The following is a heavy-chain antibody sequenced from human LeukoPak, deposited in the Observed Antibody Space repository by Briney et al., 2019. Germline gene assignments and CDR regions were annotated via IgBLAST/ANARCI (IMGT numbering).Heavy chain of an antibody. CDR2: ISYEGSNK. CDR1: GFTFSSYA. D-gene: IGHD6-19*01. Sequence: GGSLRLSCAASGFTFSSYAMHWVRQAPGKGLEWVALISYEGSNKYYADSVKGRFTISRDSSKNTLYLQMNSLRAEDTAVYYCARDALTYSSGQNGYFQHWGQGTLVTVSS. J-gene: IGHJ1*01. V-gene: IGHV3-30-3*01. CDR3: ARDALTYSSGQNGYFQH.